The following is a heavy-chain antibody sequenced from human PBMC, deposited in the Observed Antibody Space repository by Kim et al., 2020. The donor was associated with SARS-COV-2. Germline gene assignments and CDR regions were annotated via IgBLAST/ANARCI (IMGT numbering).Heavy chain of an antibody. CDR1: GLSFSRNW. V-gene: IGHV3-7*03. J-gene: IGHJ4*02. CDR2: ISQDGSEK. D-gene: IGHD6-19*01. CDR3: ATSSDWSFDS. Sequence: GGSLRLSCVASGLSFSRNWMAWVRQTPGKGLEWVAGISQDGSEKYYADYVKGRFTISRDNTKRSLYLQMNGLRPENTAVYYCATSSDWSFDSWGRGTLVTVSS.